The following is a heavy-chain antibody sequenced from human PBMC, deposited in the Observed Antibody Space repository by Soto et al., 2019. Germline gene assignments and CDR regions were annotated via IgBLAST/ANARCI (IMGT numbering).Heavy chain of an antibody. CDR1: GYSFTSYW. Sequence: GESLKISCKGSGYSFTSYWIGWVRQMPGKGLEWMGIIYPGDSDTRYSPTFQGQVTISADKSISTAYLQWSSLKASDTAMEYCARHPSGYRNRPYYYYYYMDVWGKGTTVTVSS. D-gene: IGHD3-22*01. CDR3: ARHPSGYRNRPYYYYYYMDV. V-gene: IGHV5-51*01. CDR2: IYPGDSDT. J-gene: IGHJ6*03.